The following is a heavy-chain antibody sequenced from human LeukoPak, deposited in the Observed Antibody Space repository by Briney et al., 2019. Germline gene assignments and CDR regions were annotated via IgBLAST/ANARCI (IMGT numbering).Heavy chain of an antibody. V-gene: IGHV4-34*01. CDR3: AEGSLYDFWSGYSQPDALDI. Sequence: SETLSLTCAGYGGSFSGYYWSWIRQPPGKGLEWIGEINHSGSTNYNPCRKSGVTISVHTCKNQFSLKLSSVTDADTAVYYCAEGSLYDFWSGYSQPDALDIWGQGTMVTVSS. CDR2: INHSGST. D-gene: IGHD3-3*01. CDR1: GGSFSGYY. J-gene: IGHJ3*02.